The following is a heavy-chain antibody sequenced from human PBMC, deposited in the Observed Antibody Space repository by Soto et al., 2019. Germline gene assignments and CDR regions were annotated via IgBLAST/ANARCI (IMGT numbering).Heavy chain of an antibody. CDR2: FYHTGKT. V-gene: IGHV4-31*03. CDR3: AREMHASIDVFDV. Sequence: QVQLQESGPGLVKPSQTLSLTCTVSGASLISGGYYWTWIRHHPGKGLEWIGYFYHTGKTYYNPSLESRHSIAGDTSKTHLSLSLTSITAAGPAVYYCAREMHASIDVFDVWGQGTVVTVSS. CDR1: GASLISGGYY. D-gene: IGHD6-6*01. J-gene: IGHJ3*01.